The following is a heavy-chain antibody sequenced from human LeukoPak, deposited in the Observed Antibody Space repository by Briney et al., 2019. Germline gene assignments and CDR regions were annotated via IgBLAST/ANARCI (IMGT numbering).Heavy chain of an antibody. J-gene: IGHJ4*02. CDR3: ARDFGLNYYDSSGYRDLGFDY. CDR1: GYTFTGYY. V-gene: IGHV1-2*02. CDR2: INPNSGGT. D-gene: IGHD3-22*01. Sequence: GASVKVSCKASGYTFTGYYMHWVRQAPGQGLEWMGWINPNSGGTNYAQKLQGRVTVTTDTSTSTAYMELRSLRSDDTAVYYCARDFGLNYYDSSGYRDLGFDYWGQGTLVTVSS.